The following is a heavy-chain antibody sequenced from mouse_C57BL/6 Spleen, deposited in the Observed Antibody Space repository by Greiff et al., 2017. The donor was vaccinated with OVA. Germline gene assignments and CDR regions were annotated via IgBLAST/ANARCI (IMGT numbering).Heavy chain of an antibody. CDR1: GYTFTDYN. CDR2: INPNNGGT. Sequence: EVQLQQSGPELVKPGASVKMSCKASGYTFTDYNMPWVKQSHGKSLEWIGYINPNNGGTSYNQKFKGKATLTVNKSSSTAYMELRSLTLEASAVYYGARGDYDYGSWFAYWGQGTLVTVSA. V-gene: IGHV1-22*01. D-gene: IGHD2-4*01. J-gene: IGHJ3*01. CDR3: ARGDYDYGSWFAY.